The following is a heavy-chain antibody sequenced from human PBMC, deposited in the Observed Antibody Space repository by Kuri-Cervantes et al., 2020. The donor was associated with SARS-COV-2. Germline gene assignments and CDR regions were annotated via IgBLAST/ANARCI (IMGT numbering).Heavy chain of an antibody. V-gene: IGHV1-18*04. J-gene: IGHJ3*02. CDR2: ISAYSGNT. Sequence: ASVKVSCKASGYTFTIYGISWVRQAPGQGLEWMGWISAYSGNTNYVQNLQGRVTMTTDTSTSTAYMELRSLRSDDTAVYYCARVYGDYYDSSGYSVGNAFGIWGQGTMVTVSS. CDR1: GYTFTIYG. CDR3: ARVYGDYYDSSGYSVGNAFGI. D-gene: IGHD3-22*01.